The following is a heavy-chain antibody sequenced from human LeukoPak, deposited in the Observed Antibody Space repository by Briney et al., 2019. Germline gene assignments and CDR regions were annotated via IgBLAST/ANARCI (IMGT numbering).Heavy chain of an antibody. CDR3: AKGGTGYCSSSSCLYYFHY. CDR1: GFTFSTYA. CDR2: ISDSSAT. V-gene: IGHV3-23*01. J-gene: IGHJ4*02. Sequence: GGSLRLSSTASGFTFSTYAMSWVRQAPGKGLEWVSTISDSSATYYADSVKGRFSISRDNSKNTLYLQMNSLRAEDTAVYYCAKGGTGYCSSSSCLYYFHYWGQGTLVTVSS. D-gene: IGHD2-2*01.